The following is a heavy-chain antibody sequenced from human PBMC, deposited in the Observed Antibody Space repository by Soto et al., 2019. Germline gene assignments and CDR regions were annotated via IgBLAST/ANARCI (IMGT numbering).Heavy chain of an antibody. J-gene: IGHJ4*02. CDR1: GYTFTGYY. CDR2: INPNSGGT. D-gene: IGHD3-16*01. V-gene: IGHV1-2*04. CDR3: ARARSQDPFAAGYY. Sequence: ASVKVSCKASGYTFTGYYMHWVRQAPGQGLEWMGWINPNSGGTNYTQKFQGWVTMTRDTSISTAYMELSRLRSDDTAVYYCARARSQDPFAAGYYWGQGTLVTVS.